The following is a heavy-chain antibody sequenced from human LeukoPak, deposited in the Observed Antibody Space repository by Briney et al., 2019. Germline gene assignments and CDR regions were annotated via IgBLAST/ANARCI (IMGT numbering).Heavy chain of an antibody. J-gene: IGHJ4*02. Sequence: ASVKVSCKTSGYTFTGYNLNWVRQAPGQGLEWMGWINPNNGATNYAQKFQGRVTMTRDTSINTAYMELSRLRSDDTAVYYCAREGRGAAADYWGQGTLVTVSS. V-gene: IGHV1-2*02. CDR1: GYTFTGYN. CDR3: AREGRGAAADY. CDR2: INPNNGAT. D-gene: IGHD6-13*01.